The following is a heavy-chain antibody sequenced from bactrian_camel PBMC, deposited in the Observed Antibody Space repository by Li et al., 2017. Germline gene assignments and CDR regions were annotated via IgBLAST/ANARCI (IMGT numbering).Heavy chain of an antibody. V-gene: IGHV3S61*01. J-gene: IGHJ4*01. Sequence: VESGGGSVQTGGSLRLPCTASGFTFDDTDMAWYRLTPADVGERCDLVSSHNRVGGTYYADSVKGRFTISKDSAKNTLFLQMDSLKPDDTAVYYCAATGQMLSVAGCRTQGTQVTVS. CDR1: GFTFDDTD. D-gene: IGHD1*01. CDR2: HNRVGGT.